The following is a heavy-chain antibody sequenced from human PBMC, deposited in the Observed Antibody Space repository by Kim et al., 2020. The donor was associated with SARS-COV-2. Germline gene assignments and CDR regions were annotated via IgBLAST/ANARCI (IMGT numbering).Heavy chain of an antibody. D-gene: IGHD3-3*01. V-gene: IGHV1-8*01. CDR2: MNPNSGKT. CDR3: ARETATLFRPLDH. Sequence: ASVKVSCKASGYTFTSYEINWVRQATGQELEWMGWMNPNSGKTGYAQKFQGRVTMTRDTSISTAYMELSNLRSEDTAVYYCARETATLFRPLDHWGQGTLVTVSS. CDR1: GYTFTSYE. J-gene: IGHJ4*02.